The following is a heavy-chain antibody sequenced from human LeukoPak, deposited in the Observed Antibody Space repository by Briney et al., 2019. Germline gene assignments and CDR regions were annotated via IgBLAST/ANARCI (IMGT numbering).Heavy chain of an antibody. CDR2: IYYSVST. V-gene: IGHV4-59*08. CDR3: ARHQSLVTPFDY. Sequence: SQTLSLTCTVAGGSISSYYWSWIRQPAGNGLEWIGSIYYSVSTNYNPTLRTRVTISVDTSKSQFSLKLSSATAADTAGYYCARHQSLVTPFDYWGQGTLVTVSS. D-gene: IGHD6-6*01. J-gene: IGHJ4*02. CDR1: GGSISSYY.